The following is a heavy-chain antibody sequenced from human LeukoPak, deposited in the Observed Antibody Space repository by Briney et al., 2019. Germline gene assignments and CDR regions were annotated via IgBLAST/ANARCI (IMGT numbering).Heavy chain of an antibody. CDR3: AKDSTITMVRGVIIPLGYMDV. J-gene: IGHJ6*03. Sequence: GGSLRLSCVGSGFTFRSYGMHWVRQAPGKGLEWVAFIRHDGSKKFYADSVKGRFTISRDYSQNTLYLQMNSLRAEDTAVYYYAKDSTITMVRGVIIPLGYMDVWGKGTTVTVSS. CDR1: GFTFRSYG. V-gene: IGHV3-30*02. D-gene: IGHD3-10*01. CDR2: IRHDGSKK.